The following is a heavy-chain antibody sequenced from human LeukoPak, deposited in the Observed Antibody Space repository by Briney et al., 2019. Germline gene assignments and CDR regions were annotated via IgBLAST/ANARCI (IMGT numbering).Heavy chain of an antibody. D-gene: IGHD3/OR15-3a*01. Sequence: GGSLRLSCAVSGITLSNYGMSWVRQAPGKGLEWVAGVSDSGGTTKYADSVKGRFTISRDNPKNTLLLQMNSLRPDDTAVYFCAKRGVVIRVILVGFHKEAFYFESWGQGALVTVSS. CDR2: VSDSGGTT. CDR1: GITLSNYG. V-gene: IGHV3-23*01. CDR3: AKRGVVIRVILVGFHKEAFYFES. J-gene: IGHJ4*02.